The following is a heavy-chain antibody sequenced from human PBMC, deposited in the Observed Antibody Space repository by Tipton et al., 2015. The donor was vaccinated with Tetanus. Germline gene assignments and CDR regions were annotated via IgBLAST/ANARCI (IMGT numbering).Heavy chain of an antibody. V-gene: IGHV3-74*01. J-gene: IGHJ6*02. CDR1: GFTFRSYW. CDR2: IKSDGSKT. CDR3: ARRSLTNYGLDV. D-gene: IGHD1-1*01. Sequence: SLRLSCAASGFTFRSYWMHWVRQPPGKGLVWVSRIKSDGSKTTYADSVKGRFTISRDNAKNTVYLQMNSLRAEDTAVYFCARRSLTNYGLDVWGQGTPVTVSS.